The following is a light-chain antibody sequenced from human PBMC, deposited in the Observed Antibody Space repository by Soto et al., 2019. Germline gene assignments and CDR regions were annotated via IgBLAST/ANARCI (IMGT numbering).Light chain of an antibody. V-gene: IGKV3-20*01. Sequence: EIVLTQSPGTLSLSPGERATLSCRASQTVSSSYLAWYQHKPGQAPRLLIYGASSRATGIPDRFSGSGSGTDFTLTISRLEPEDFAVYYCQQYGGSPRTFGQGTMVEIK. CDR1: QTVSSSY. J-gene: IGKJ1*01. CDR3: QQYGGSPRT. CDR2: GAS.